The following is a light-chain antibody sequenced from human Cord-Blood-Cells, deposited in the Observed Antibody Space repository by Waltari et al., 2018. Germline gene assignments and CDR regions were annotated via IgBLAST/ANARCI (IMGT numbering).Light chain of an antibody. Sequence: QPALTQPASVSGSPGQSITISCTGTSSDVGRYNLSSWYQQHPGKAPKLMIYEFSKRPSGVSNRFSGSKSGNTASLTISGLQAEDEADYYCCSYAGSSSYVFGTGTKVTVL. J-gene: IGLJ1*01. V-gene: IGLV2-23*02. CDR2: EFS. CDR3: CSYAGSSSYV. CDR1: SSDVGRYNL.